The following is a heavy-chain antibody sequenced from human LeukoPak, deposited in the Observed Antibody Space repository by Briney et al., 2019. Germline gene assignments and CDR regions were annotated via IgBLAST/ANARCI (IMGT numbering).Heavy chain of an antibody. V-gene: IGHV1-2*02. CDR2: INPNSGGT. CDR1: GYTFTGYY. Sequence: GASVKVSCKASGYTFTGYYMHWVRQAPGQGLEWMGWINPNSGGTNYAQKFQGRVTMTSDTSISTAYMELSRLRSDDTAVYYCARGTTLTTHPYYYYFIDVWGKGTTVTISS. J-gene: IGHJ6*03. D-gene: IGHD4-17*01. CDR3: ARGTTLTTHPYYYYFIDV.